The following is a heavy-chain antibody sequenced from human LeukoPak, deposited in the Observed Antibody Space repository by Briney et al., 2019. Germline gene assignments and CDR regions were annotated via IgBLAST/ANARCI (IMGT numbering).Heavy chain of an antibody. CDR2: IYYSGST. V-gene: IGHV4-61*05. D-gene: IGHD6-13*01. J-gene: IGHJ4*02. CDR3: ASQLSSWYDY. Sequence: SETLSLTCTVSGGSISSSSYYWSWIRQPPGKGLEWIGYIYYSGSTNYNPSLKSRVTISVDTSKNQFSLKLSSVTAADTAVYYCASQLSSWYDYWGQGTLVTVSS. CDR1: GGSISSSSYY.